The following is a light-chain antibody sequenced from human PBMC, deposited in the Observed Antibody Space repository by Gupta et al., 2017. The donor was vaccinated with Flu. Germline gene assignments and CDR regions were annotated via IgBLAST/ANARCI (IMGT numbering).Light chain of an antibody. J-gene: IGLJ3*02. V-gene: IGLV1-51*01. Sequence: QSVLTQPPSVSAAPGQTVTISCSGSDSNIGNNYVSWYQQFPGTAPKLLIYENRKRPSGIPDRFSGSRSGTSVTLGISGLQTGDEADYYCAAWDSGLSAGVFGGGTKLTVL. CDR2: ENR. CDR1: DSNIGNNY. CDR3: AAWDSGLSAGV.